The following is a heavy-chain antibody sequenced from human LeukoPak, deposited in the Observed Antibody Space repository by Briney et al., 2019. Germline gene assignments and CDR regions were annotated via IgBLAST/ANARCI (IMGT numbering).Heavy chain of an antibody. CDR1: GFTFSSYV. Sequence: GGSLRLSCAASGFTFSSYVMSWVRQAPGKGLEWVSVISGHGATIYYADSAKGRFTISRDNSKNTLYLQMNSLRAEDTAVYYCAKDGENGWYRGGAYYYYYYYMDVWGKGTTVTVSS. J-gene: IGHJ6*03. V-gene: IGHV3-23*01. CDR3: AKDGENGWYRGGAYYYYYYYMDV. CDR2: ISGHGATI. D-gene: IGHD6-19*01.